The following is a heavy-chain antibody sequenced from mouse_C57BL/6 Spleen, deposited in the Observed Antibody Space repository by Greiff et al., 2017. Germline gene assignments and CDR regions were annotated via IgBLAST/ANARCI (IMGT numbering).Heavy chain of an antibody. CDR3: AIYYGNGGDY. CDR2: IDPSDSET. V-gene: IGHV1-52*01. J-gene: IGHJ2*01. CDR1: GYTFTSYW. D-gene: IGHD2-1*01. Sequence: VQLQQPGAELVRPGSSVKLSCTASGYTFTSYWMHWVKQKPIQGLEWIGNIDPSDSETHYNQKFKDKATLTVDKSSSTAYMQLSSLTSEDSAVYYCAIYYGNGGDYWGQGTTLTVSS.